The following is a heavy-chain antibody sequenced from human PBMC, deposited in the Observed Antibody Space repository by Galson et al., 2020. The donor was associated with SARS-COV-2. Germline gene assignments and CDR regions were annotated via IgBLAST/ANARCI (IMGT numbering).Heavy chain of an antibody. V-gene: IGHV3-74*01. D-gene: IGHD3-10*01. J-gene: IGHJ6*02. CDR1: GFIFNAFW. CDR2: ITSDGGDT. Sequence: GGSLRLSCKASGFIFNAFWMHWVRQTQGQGLVWVARITSDGGDTRYADSVRGRFTVSRDNAKNTLYLQMTSLRAEDTAVYYCTRVYYGSGTSLEVWGQGTMVTVSS. CDR3: TRVYYGSGTSLEV.